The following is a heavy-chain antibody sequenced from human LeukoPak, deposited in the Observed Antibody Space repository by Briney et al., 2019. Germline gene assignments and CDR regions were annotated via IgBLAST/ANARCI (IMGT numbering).Heavy chain of an antibody. CDR3: ARGAYSSGWV. V-gene: IGHV3-30*01. CDR2: ISYDGSKE. J-gene: IGHJ4*02. Sequence: GGSLRLSCAASGFTFSSYSMHWARHSPVAGLEWVAFISYDGSKESYADSVKGRFTISRDNSKNILYLHMNSLRQDDSAVYYCARGAYSSGWVWGQGTPVTVSA. CDR1: GFTFSSYS. D-gene: IGHD6-19*01.